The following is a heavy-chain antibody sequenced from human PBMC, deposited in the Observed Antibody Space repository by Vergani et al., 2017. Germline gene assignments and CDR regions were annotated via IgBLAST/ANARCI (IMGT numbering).Heavy chain of an antibody. CDR3: ARDRYCSGGSCYSWFDP. CDR1: GGTFSSYA. CDR2: IIPILGIA. V-gene: IGHV1-69*04. Sequence: QVQLVQSGAEVKKPGSSVKVSCKASGGTFSSYAISWVRQAPGQGLEWMGRIIPILGIAHYAQKFQGRVTITADKSTSTAYMELSSLRSEDTAVYYCARDRYCSGGSCYSWFDPWGQGTLVTVSS. D-gene: IGHD2-15*01. J-gene: IGHJ5*02.